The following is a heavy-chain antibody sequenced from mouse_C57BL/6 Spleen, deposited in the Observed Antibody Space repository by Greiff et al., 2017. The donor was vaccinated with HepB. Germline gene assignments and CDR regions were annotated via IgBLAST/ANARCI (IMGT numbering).Heavy chain of an antibody. CDR3: ARERRLLPFDY. V-gene: IGHV3-6*01. D-gene: IGHD2-3*01. CDR1: GYSITSGYY. Sequence: DVKLQESGPGLVKPSQSLSLTCSVTGYSITSGYYWNWIRQFPGNKLEWMGYISYDGSNNYNPSLKNRISITRDTSKNQFFLKLNSVTTEDTATYYCARERRLLPFDYWGQGTTLTVSS. CDR2: ISYDGSN. J-gene: IGHJ2*01.